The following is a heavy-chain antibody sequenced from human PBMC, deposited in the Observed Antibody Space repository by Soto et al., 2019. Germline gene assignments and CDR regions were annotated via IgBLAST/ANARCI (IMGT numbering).Heavy chain of an antibody. D-gene: IGHD1-26*01. CDR3: ARGGSLYWYFDL. V-gene: IGHV1-3*01. Sequence: GASVKVSCKASGYTFTNYAMHWVRQAPGQRLEWMGWINAGNGNTKYSQKFQGRVTITRDTSASTAYMELSSLRSEDTAVYYCARGGSLYWYFDLWGRGTLVTVYS. CDR1: GYTFTNYA. J-gene: IGHJ2*01. CDR2: INAGNGNT.